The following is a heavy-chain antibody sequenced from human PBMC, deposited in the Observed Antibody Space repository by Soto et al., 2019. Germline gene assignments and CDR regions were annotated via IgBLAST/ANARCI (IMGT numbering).Heavy chain of an antibody. D-gene: IGHD3-16*01. J-gene: IGHJ2*01. CDR1: RSSLTDNY. V-gene: IGHV4-59*01. CDR2: GYHSVSI. CDR3: ARAFAGFGAYCYFDL. Sequence: SETLSRTCTVSRSSLTDNYWSFIRQPPGKALEWIGYGYHSVSIHYNPSLKTRVTISVDTSESQFSLRLSSVTAADTAVYYCARAFAGFGAYCYFDLWGRGTLVTVSS.